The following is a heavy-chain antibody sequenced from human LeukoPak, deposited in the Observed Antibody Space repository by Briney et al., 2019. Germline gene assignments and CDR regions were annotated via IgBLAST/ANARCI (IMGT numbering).Heavy chain of an antibody. J-gene: IGHJ4*02. CDR1: GYSISSGYY. V-gene: IGHV4-38-2*02. CDR2: IYHGGSS. Sequence: PSETLSLTCAVSGYSISSGYYWGWIRQPPGKGLEWIGSIYHGGSSYYNPSLKSRVTISVDTSNNQFSLKLSSVTAADTAVYYCARDLIAVAGTEWYYWGQGTLVTVSS. CDR3: ARDLIAVAGTEWYY. D-gene: IGHD6-19*01.